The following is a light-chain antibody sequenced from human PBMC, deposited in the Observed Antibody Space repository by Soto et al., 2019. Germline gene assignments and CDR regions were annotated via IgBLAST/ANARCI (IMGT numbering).Light chain of an antibody. CDR2: GAS. CDR1: QSVSSSY. J-gene: IGKJ4*01. CDR3: QQYGSSPV. V-gene: IGKV3-20*01. Sequence: EIVLTQSPGTLSLSPGERATLSCRASQSVSSSYLAWYQQKPGQAPRLLIYGASSRATGILDRFSGSGSGTDFTLTISRLEPEDFAVYYCQQYGSSPVFGGGTKVEIK.